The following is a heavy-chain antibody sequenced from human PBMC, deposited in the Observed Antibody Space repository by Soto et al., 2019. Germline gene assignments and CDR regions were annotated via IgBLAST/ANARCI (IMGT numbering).Heavy chain of an antibody. D-gene: IGHD3-3*01. CDR2: IYYSGST. V-gene: IGHV4-31*03. Sequence: PSETLSLSCTVSGGSISSGGYYWSWIRQHPGKGLEWIGYIYYSGSTYYNPSLKSRVTISVDTSKNQFSLKLSSVTAAATAVYYCARFRVVKDWYFDLWGRGTLVTVSS. CDR3: ARFRVVKDWYFDL. J-gene: IGHJ2*01. CDR1: GGSISSGGYY.